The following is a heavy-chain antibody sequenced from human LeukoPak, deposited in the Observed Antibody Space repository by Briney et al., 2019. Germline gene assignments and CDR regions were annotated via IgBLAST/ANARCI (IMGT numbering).Heavy chain of an antibody. Sequence: SEALSLTCTVSGGSISSSSYYWGWIRQPPGKGLEWIGSIYYSGSTYYNPSLKSRVTIPVDTSKNQFSLKLSSVTAADTAVYYCARPTQQLVPFSAFDIWGQGTMVTVSS. CDR2: IYYSGST. D-gene: IGHD6-13*01. CDR3: ARPTQQLVPFSAFDI. J-gene: IGHJ3*02. CDR1: GGSISSSSYY. V-gene: IGHV4-39*01.